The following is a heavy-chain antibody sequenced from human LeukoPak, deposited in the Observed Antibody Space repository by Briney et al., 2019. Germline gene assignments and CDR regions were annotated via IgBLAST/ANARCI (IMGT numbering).Heavy chain of an antibody. D-gene: IGHD6-13*01. Sequence: TGGSLRLSCAASGFTFSSYAMSWVRQAPGKGLEWVSVIYSGGSTYYADSVKGRFTISRDNSKNTLYLQMNSLRAEDTAVYYCARGSSPLDYWGQGTLVTVSS. CDR3: ARGSSPLDY. V-gene: IGHV3-53*01. CDR2: IYSGGST. CDR1: GFTFSSYA. J-gene: IGHJ4*02.